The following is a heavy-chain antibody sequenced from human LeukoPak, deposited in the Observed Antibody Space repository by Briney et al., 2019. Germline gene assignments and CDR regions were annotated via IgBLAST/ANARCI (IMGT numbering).Heavy chain of an antibody. CDR1: GGSISSYY. V-gene: IGHV4-59*08. Sequence: TSETLSLTCTVTGGSISSYYWSWIRQPPGKGLEWIGYIYYSGSTNYNPSLKSRVTISVDTSKNQFSLKLSSVTAADTAVYYCAKGGYKILTGPYAFDTWAKGQWSPSLQ. D-gene: IGHD3-9*01. CDR3: AKGGYKILTGPYAFDT. J-gene: IGHJ3*02. CDR2: IYYSGST.